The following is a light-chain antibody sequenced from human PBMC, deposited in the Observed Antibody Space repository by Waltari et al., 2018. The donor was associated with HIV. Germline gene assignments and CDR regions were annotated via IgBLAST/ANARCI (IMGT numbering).Light chain of an antibody. Sequence: QSVLTQPPSVPGAPGQRVTISCTGTSSTIAAGYDVHRYHQFPGSVPRLLIYDTTNRPSGVPDRFSGSKSGTSASLAISGLQAEDEADYYCQSYDSSLKVIFGGGTKVTVL. CDR1: SSTIAAGYD. CDR2: DTT. V-gene: IGLV1-40*01. J-gene: IGLJ2*01. CDR3: QSYDSSLKVI.